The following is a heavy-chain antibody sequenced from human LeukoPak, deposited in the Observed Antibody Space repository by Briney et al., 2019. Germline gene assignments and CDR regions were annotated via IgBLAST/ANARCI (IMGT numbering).Heavy chain of an antibody. Sequence: GASVKVSCKASGYTFTDYYMHWVRQAPGQGLEWMGWINPNSGGTNSAQKFQGSVTMTRDTSISTAYLELSRLKSDDTAVYYCARGPGVGLRFLEWLSRYGVDVWGQGTTVTVSS. CDR1: GYTFTDYY. V-gene: IGHV1-2*02. J-gene: IGHJ6*02. D-gene: IGHD3-3*01. CDR2: INPNSGGT. CDR3: ARGPGVGLRFLEWLSRYGVDV.